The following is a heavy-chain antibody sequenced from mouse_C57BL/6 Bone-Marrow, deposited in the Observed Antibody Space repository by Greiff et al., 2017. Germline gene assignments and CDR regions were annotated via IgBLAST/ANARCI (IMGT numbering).Heavy chain of an antibody. CDR3: ASPYYYGSSSLWYFDV. V-gene: IGHV3-6*01. J-gene: IGHJ1*03. CDR1: GYSITSGYY. CDR2: ISYDGSN. D-gene: IGHD1-1*01. Sequence: EVQLMESGPGLVKPSQSLSLTCSVTGYSITSGYYWNWIRQFPGNKLEWMGYISYDGSNNYHPSLKNRISITRDTSKNQFFLKLNSVTTEDTATXYCASPYYYGSSSLWYFDVWGTGTTVTVSS.